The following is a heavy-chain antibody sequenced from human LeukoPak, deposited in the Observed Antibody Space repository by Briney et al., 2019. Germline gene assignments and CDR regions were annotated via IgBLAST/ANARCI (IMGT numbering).Heavy chain of an antibody. Sequence: SETLSLTCTVTGGSISSYYWSWIRQPPGKGLEWIGEIYHSGSTNYNPSLKSRVTISLDKSKNQFSLKLSSVTAADTAVYYCASGSGGGEYYFDYWGQGTLVTVSS. CDR2: IYHSGST. D-gene: IGHD3-10*01. CDR3: ASGSGGGEYYFDY. V-gene: IGHV4-59*12. J-gene: IGHJ4*02. CDR1: GGSISSYY.